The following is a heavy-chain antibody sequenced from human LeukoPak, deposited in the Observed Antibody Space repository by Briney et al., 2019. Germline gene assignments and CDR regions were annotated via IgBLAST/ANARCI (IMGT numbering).Heavy chain of an antibody. CDR1: GFTFSSYW. J-gene: IGHJ4*02. CDR3: ARSLWPEDY. CDR2: IKQDGSEK. Sequence: PGGSLRLSCAASGFTFSSYWMSWVRQAPGKGLEWVANIKQDGSEKNYVDSVKGRFPISRDNAKTSLYLQMNSLRAEDTAVYYCARSLWPEDYWGQGTLVTVSS. V-gene: IGHV3-7*01. D-gene: IGHD5-18*01.